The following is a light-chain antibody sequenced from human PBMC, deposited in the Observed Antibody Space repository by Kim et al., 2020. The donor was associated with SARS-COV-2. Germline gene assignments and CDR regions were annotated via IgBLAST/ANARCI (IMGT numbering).Light chain of an antibody. V-gene: IGKV4-1*01. CDR2: WAS. CDR3: QQYYSTPPS. Sequence: RATLNCKSSQTVLYNSNNKNYFAWYRQKPGQAPKLLIYWASIRESGVSDRFSGSGSETDFTLTISSLQAEDVAVYYCQQYYSTPPSFGQGTKLEIK. CDR1: QTVLYNSNNKNY. J-gene: IGKJ2*03.